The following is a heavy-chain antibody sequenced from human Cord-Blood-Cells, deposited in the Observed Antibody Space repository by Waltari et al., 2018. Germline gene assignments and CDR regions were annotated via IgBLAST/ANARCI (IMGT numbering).Heavy chain of an antibody. CDR1: GFTFSSYA. D-gene: IGHD3-10*01. V-gene: IGHV3-23*01. Sequence: EVQLLESGGGLVQPGGSLRLSCAASGFTFSSYAMSWVRQAPGKGLEWVSAISGSGGSTYYADSVKGRFTISRDNSKNTLYLQMNSLRAEDTAVYYCAKPSSRPGGSGSYAFDIWGQGTMVTVSS. CDR2: ISGSGGST. CDR3: AKPSSRPGGSGSYAFDI. J-gene: IGHJ3*02.